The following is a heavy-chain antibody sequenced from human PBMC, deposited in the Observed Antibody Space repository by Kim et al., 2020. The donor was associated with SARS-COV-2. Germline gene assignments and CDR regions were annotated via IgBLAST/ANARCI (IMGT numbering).Heavy chain of an antibody. D-gene: IGHD5-18*01. CDR3: ARGSTSVNSYGHGGPDY. V-gene: IGHV1-3*01. J-gene: IGHJ4*02. Sequence: FQGRVTITRDTSASTAYMELSSLRSEDTAVYYCARGSTSVNSYGHGGPDYWGQGTLVTVSS.